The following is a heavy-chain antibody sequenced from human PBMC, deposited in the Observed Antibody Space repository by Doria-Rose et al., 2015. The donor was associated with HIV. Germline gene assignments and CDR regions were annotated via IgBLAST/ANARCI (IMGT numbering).Heavy chain of an antibody. CDR1: GGPFSGYY. V-gene: IGHV4-34*01. Sequence: VQLQQWDAGLVKPSETLSLTCAVFGGPFSGYYWSWIRQPPGKGLEWIGEINHSGSTNYKTSLRSRVTISLDTPKTRSSLKLSSVTAADTAVYYCARGLLRGGWNDVDYYYGMDVWGQGTTVTVSS. CDR2: INHSGST. J-gene: IGHJ6*02. D-gene: IGHD1-1*01. CDR3: ARGLLRGGWNDVDYYYGMDV.